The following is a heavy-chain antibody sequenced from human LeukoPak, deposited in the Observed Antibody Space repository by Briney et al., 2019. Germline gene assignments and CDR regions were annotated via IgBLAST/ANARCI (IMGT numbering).Heavy chain of an antibody. V-gene: IGHV1-69*05. J-gene: IGHJ6*03. D-gene: IGHD2-2*01. CDR2: IIPIFGTA. CDR3: ARGVVVPAATYYYYMDV. Sequence: SVKVSCKASGGTFSSYAISWVRQAPGQGLEWMGGIIPIFGTANYAQKFQGRVTITTDESTSTAYMELSSLRSEDTAVYCCARGVVVPAATYYYYMDVWGKGTTVTVSS. CDR1: GGTFSSYA.